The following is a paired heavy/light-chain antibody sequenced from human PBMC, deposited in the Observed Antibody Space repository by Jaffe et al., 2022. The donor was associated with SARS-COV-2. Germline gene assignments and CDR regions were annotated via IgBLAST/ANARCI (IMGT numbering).Light chain of an antibody. J-gene: IGLJ3*02. CDR1: SLRTYY. V-gene: IGLV3-19*01. CDR3: NSRDSSGNHWV. CDR2: GKD. Sequence: SSELTQDPAVSVALGQTVRITCRGDSLRTYYASWYQQKPGQAPVLVIYGKDNRPSGIPDRFSGSSSGNTGSLTITGAQAEDEAEYYCNSRDSSGNHWVFGGGTKLTVL.
Heavy chain of an antibody. CDR3: ARDAYYYDSGAYDK. CDR2: INYSANA. J-gene: IGHJ4*02. Sequence: QVQLQESGPGLVKPSETLSLTCFVSGGSISSTSYYWGWIRQPPGKGLEWIGIINYSANAYYNPSLRSRVTISVDTSKNQFSLKLSSVTAADTAVYYCARDAYYYDSGAYDKWGQGTLVTVSS. V-gene: IGHV4-39*02. CDR1: GGSISSTSYY. D-gene: IGHD3-22*01.